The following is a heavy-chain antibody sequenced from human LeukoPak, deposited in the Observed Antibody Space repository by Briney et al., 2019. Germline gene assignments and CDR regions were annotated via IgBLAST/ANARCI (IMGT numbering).Heavy chain of an antibody. V-gene: IGHV4-39*07. CDR3: ARGQRRLQFGY. CDR2: INHSGST. Sequence: SETLSLTCAVSGGSISSNSYYWSWIRQPPGKGLEWIGEINHSGSTNYNPSLKSRVTISVDTSKNQFSLKLSSVTAADTAVYYCARGQRRLQFGYWGQGTLVTVSS. D-gene: IGHD5-24*01. CDR1: GGSISSNSYY. J-gene: IGHJ4*02.